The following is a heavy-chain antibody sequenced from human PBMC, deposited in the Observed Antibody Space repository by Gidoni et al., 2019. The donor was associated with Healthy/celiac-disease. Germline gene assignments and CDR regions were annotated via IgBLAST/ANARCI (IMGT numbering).Heavy chain of an antibody. CDR3: AGNYGSGPHYFDY. CDR2: INHSGST. V-gene: IGHV4-34*01. D-gene: IGHD3-10*01. CDR1: GGSFSGYY. J-gene: IGHJ4*02. Sequence: QVQLQQWGAGLLKPSETLSLPCAVYGGSFSGYYWSWIRQPPGKGLEWIGEINHSGSTNYNPSLKSRVTISVDTSKNQFSLKLSSVTAADTAVYYCAGNYGSGPHYFDYWGQGTLVTVSS.